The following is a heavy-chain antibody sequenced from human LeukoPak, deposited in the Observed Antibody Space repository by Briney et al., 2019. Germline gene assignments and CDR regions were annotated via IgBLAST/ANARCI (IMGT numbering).Heavy chain of an antibody. J-gene: IGHJ4*02. Sequence: SETLSLTCAVSGGSILTTNWWRWVRQPPGKGLEWMGEVHLSGASNYNPSLKSRVNMSIDTSKNQLSLELPSVTAADTAMYYCTRESGAFSPFGFWGQGTLGTVSS. D-gene: IGHD1-26*01. CDR1: GGSILTTNW. CDR3: TRESGAFSPFGF. CDR2: VHLSGAS. V-gene: IGHV4-4*02.